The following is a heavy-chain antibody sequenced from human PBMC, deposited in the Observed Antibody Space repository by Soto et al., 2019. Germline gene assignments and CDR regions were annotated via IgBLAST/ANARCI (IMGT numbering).Heavy chain of an antibody. CDR2: INHSGST. Sequence: SETLSLTCAVYGGSFSGYYWSWILQPPGKGLEWIGEINHSGSTNYNPSLKSRVTISVDTSKNQFSLKLSSVTAADTAVYYCARRNPSSGWPVDYWGQGTLVTVSS. J-gene: IGHJ4*02. CDR1: GGSFSGYY. V-gene: IGHV4-34*01. CDR3: ARRNPSSGWPVDY. D-gene: IGHD6-19*01.